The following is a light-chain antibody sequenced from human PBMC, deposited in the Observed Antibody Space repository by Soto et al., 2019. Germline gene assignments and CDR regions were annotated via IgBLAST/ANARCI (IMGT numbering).Light chain of an antibody. CDR2: GAS. Sequence: EIVLTQSPGTLSLSPGERATLSCRASQSVSSSYLAWYQQKPGQAPRLLIYGASSRATGIPDRFSGTGSGTDFTLTISRLETEDFAVYYCQQYVSSSWTFGQGTKV. CDR3: QQYVSSSWT. V-gene: IGKV3-20*01. CDR1: QSVSSSY. J-gene: IGKJ1*01.